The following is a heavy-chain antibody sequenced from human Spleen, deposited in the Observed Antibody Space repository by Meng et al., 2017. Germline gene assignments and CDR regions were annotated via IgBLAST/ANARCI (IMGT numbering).Heavy chain of an antibody. CDR2: FYYSGST. CDR1: GGSIISGGYY. V-gene: IGHV4-31*01. CDR3: ARDLSGYGWFDP. Sequence: QGQLQESGPGLVKPSQTLSLTCTVSGGSIISGGYYWSWIRQHPGKGLEWIGYFYYSGSTYYNPSLKSLVTISLDTSKNQFSLKLSSVTAADTAVYYCARDLSGYGWFDPWGQGTLVTVSS. J-gene: IGHJ5*02. D-gene: IGHD5-18*01.